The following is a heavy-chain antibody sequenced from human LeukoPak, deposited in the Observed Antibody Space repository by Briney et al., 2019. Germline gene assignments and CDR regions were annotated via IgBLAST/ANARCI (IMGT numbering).Heavy chain of an antibody. CDR3: ARSDSGSYFQYYYYYMDV. J-gene: IGHJ6*03. CDR1: GYTFTSYG. CDR2: ISAYNGNT. Sequence: VSVKVSCKAPGYTFTSYGISWVRQAPGQGLEWMGWISAYNGNTNYAQKLQGRVTMTTDTSTSTAYMELRSLRSDDTAVYYCARSDSGSYFQYYYYYMDVWGKGTTVTISS. D-gene: IGHD1-26*01. V-gene: IGHV1-18*01.